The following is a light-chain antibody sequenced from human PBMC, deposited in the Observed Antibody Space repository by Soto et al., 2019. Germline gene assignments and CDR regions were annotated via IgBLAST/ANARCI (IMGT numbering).Light chain of an antibody. CDR3: QQRSSLPFT. CDR1: ESISKS. CDR2: DVS. V-gene: IGKV3-11*01. J-gene: IGKJ3*01. Sequence: EIVLTQSPATLSLSPGERATLSCRASESISKSLAWYQQRRGQPPRLLMYDVSNRASDLPARFSGSGSGTDFTLTISSLEPEDVAVYYCQQRSSLPFTFGHGTKVDL.